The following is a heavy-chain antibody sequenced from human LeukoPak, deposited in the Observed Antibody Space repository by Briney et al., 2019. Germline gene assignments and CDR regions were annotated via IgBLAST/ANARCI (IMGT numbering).Heavy chain of an antibody. J-gene: IGHJ6*02. D-gene: IGHD3-3*01. V-gene: IGHV3-53*01. CDR2: IHSVGST. Sequence: SGGSLRLSCGASGLSVSSHYMSWVLQAPGKGLEWVSVIHSVGSTDYADSVKGRFTISRDNPKNRVDLQVNSLRAEDTAVYYCASSRIFGNAMDVWGQGTTVTVSS. CDR3: ASSRIFGNAMDV. CDR1: GLSVSSHY.